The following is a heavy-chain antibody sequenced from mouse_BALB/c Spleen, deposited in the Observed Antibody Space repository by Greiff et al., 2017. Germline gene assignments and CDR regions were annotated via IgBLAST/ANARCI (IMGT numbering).Heavy chain of an antibody. CDR1: GDSITSGY. CDR3: ARGGLRLYWYFDV. D-gene: IGHD1-2*01. CDR2: ISYSGST. Sequence: EVQLQESGPSLVKPSQTLSLTCSVTGDSITSGYWNWIRKFPGNKLEYMGYISYSGSTYYNPSLKSRISITRDTSKNQYYLQLNSVTTEDTATYYCARGGLRLYWYFDVWGAGTTVTVSS. J-gene: IGHJ1*01. V-gene: IGHV3-8*02.